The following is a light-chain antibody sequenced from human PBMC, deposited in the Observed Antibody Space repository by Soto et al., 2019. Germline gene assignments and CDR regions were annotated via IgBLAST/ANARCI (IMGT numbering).Light chain of an antibody. CDR1: QSVSSY. Sequence: EIVLTQSPATLSLSPGERATLSCMASQSVSSYLAWYQQKPCQAPRLLIYDASNRATGIPARFSGSGSGTDFTLTISSLEPEDFAVYYCQQRSNWPPYTFGQGTKLEIK. V-gene: IGKV3-11*01. CDR3: QQRSNWPPYT. J-gene: IGKJ2*01. CDR2: DAS.